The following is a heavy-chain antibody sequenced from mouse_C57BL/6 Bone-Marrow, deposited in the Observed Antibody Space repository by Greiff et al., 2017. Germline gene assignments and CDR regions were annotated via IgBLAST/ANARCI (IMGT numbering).Heavy chain of an antibody. J-gene: IGHJ2*01. CDR2: IYPGTGNT. CDR3: ARVELDYEDFDY. V-gene: IGHV1-81*01. Sequence: VQLQQSGAELARPGASVTLSCKASGYTFTSYGISWVKQRPGQGLEWIGEIYPGTGNTSYNEKFKGKATLTADKSSSTAYMELRSLTSEDSAVYVCARVELDYEDFDYRCQGTTLTVSS. D-gene: IGHD2-4*01. CDR1: GYTFTSYG.